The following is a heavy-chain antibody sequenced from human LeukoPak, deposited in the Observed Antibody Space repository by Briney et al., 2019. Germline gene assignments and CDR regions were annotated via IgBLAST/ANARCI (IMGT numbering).Heavy chain of an antibody. D-gene: IGHD3-22*01. CDR3: ARGSGYYQTPEFDP. J-gene: IGHJ5*02. CDR2: ISSSGSTI. Sequence: PGGSLRLSCAASGFTFSDYYMSWIRQAPGKGLEWVSYISSSGSTIYYADSLKGRFTISRDNAKNSLYLQMNSLRAEDTAVYYCARGSGYYQTPEFDPWGQGTLVTVSS. CDR1: GFTFSDYY. V-gene: IGHV3-11*01.